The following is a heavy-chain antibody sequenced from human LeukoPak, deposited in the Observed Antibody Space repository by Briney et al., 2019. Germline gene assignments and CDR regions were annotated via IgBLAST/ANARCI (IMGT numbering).Heavy chain of an antibody. Sequence: PSETLSLTCSVSGGSTRSGRHHWAWVRQPPGKGLEFIGSLDESGRPYYNAPLKSRVTIPEDSPGKQFSLNLSSVTAADTAVYYCARDLGGYPFFMDVWGRGTTVIVSS. V-gene: IGHV4-39*07. CDR1: GGSTRSGRHH. CDR2: LDESGRP. J-gene: IGHJ6*03. CDR3: ARDLGGYPFFMDV. D-gene: IGHD2-15*01.